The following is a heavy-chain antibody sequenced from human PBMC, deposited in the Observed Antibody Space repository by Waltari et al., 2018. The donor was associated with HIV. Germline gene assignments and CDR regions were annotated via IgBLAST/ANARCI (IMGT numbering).Heavy chain of an antibody. Sequence: QVQLQESGPGLVKPSQTLSLTCTVSGGSISSGDYYWSWIRQPPGKGLEWIGYIYYSGSTYYNPSLKSRVTIAVDTSKNQFSLKLSSVTAADTAVYYCVRSRHSSGWYWVYWGQGTLVTVSS. V-gene: IGHV4-30-4*01. J-gene: IGHJ4*02. CDR2: IYYSGST. CDR1: GGSISSGDYY. CDR3: VRSRHSSGWYWVY. D-gene: IGHD6-19*01.